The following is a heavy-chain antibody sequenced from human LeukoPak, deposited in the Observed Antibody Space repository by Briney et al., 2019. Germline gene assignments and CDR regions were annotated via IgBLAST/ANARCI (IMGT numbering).Heavy chain of an antibody. J-gene: IGHJ4*02. CDR1: GFSFSSYW. V-gene: IGHV3-74*01. Sequence: GGSLRLSCTASGFSFSSYWMHWVRQAPGKGLVWVSRINGDGSRTYYADSVKGRFTISRDNAKNTLHVQMNGLRAEDTAVYYCAREASQDYFDYWGQGTLVTVSS. CDR3: AREASQDYFDY. CDR2: INGDGSRT.